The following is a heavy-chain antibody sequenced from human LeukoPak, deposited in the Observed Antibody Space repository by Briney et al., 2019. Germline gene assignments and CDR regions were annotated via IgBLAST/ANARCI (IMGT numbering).Heavy chain of an antibody. Sequence: PGGSLRLSCAASGFTFSNYGMSWVRQAPGKGLEWVSAISGSGDTTYYADSVKGRFTFSRDNSNNMLHRQMNSLRADETAIYYCATQPDSYGHSASYFHHWGQGTLVTVSS. J-gene: IGHJ1*01. V-gene: IGHV3-23*01. CDR1: GFTFSNYG. D-gene: IGHD4-17*01. CDR2: ISGSGDTT. CDR3: ATQPDSYGHSASYFHH.